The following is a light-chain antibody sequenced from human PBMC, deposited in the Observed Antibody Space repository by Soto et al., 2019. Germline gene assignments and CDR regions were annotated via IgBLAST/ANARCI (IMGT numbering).Light chain of an antibody. V-gene: IGKV1-39*01. CDR1: QGISNF. Sequence: DIQMTQSPSTLSASVGDRVTITCRASQGISNFLAWYKQKPGKAPKLLIYDASNLETGVPSRFSGSGSGTDFTLTISSLQPEDFATYYCQQSYSTPQFGQGTKVDI. J-gene: IGKJ1*01. CDR3: QQSYSTPQ. CDR2: DAS.